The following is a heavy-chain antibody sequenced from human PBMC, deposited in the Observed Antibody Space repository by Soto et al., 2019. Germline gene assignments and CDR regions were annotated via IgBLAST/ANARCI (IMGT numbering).Heavy chain of an antibody. CDR3: ARDANMITFGGVIVDVDYYYYYGMDV. D-gene: IGHD3-16*02. Sequence: PGGSLRLSCAASGFTFSDYYMSWIRQAPGKGLEWVSYISSSGSTIYYADSVKGRFTISRDNAKNSLYLQMNSLRAEDTAVYYCARDANMITFGGVIVDVDYYYYYGMDVWGQVTTVTVSS. CDR1: GFTFSDYY. V-gene: IGHV3-11*01. CDR2: ISSSGSTI. J-gene: IGHJ6*02.